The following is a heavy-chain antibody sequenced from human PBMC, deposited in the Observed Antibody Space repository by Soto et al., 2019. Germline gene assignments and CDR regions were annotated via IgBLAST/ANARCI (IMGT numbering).Heavy chain of an antibody. J-gene: IGHJ6*02. CDR2: IYYSGST. Sequence: QLQLQESGPGLVKPSETLSLTCTVSGGSISSSSYYWGWIRQPPGKGLEWIGSIYYSGSTYYNPSLKSRVTISVDTSKNQFSLKLSSVTAADTAVYYCARHHPSDSSGYSPSYYYYYGMDVWGQGTTVTVSS. D-gene: IGHD3-22*01. CDR1: GGSISSSSYY. CDR3: ARHHPSDSSGYSPSYYYYYGMDV. V-gene: IGHV4-39*01.